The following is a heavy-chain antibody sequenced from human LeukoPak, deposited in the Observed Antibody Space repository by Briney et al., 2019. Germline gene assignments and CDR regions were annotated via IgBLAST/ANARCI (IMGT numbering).Heavy chain of an antibody. V-gene: IGHV1-69*01. Sequence: SVKVSCKASGGTFSSYAISWVRQAPGQGLEWMGGIIPIFGTANYAQKFQGRVTVTADESTSTAYMELSSLRSEDTAVYYCAVGEFWSGYYSIDYWGQGTLVTVSS. J-gene: IGHJ4*02. D-gene: IGHD3-3*01. CDR2: IIPIFGTA. CDR3: AVGEFWSGYYSIDY. CDR1: GGTFSSYA.